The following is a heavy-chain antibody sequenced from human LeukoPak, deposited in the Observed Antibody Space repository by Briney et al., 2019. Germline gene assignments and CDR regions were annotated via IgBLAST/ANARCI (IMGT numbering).Heavy chain of an antibody. V-gene: IGHV3-23*01. CDR1: GFTFSSYA. J-gene: IGHJ4*02. Sequence: PGGSLRLSCAASGFTFSSYAMSWVRQAPGKGLEWVSAISGSGGSTYYADSAKGRFTISRDNSKNTLYLQMNSLRAEDTAVYYCAKNRRESSGWSDYWGQGTLVTVSS. CDR2: ISGSGGST. D-gene: IGHD6-19*01. CDR3: AKNRRESSGWSDY.